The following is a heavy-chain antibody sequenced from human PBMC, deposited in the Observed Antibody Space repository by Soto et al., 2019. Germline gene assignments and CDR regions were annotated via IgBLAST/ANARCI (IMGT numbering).Heavy chain of an antibody. CDR2: ISSSSSYI. CDR1: GFTFSSYS. D-gene: IGHD4-4*01. J-gene: IGHJ6*03. Sequence: GGSLRLSCAASGFTFSSYSMNWVRQAPGKGLEWVSSISSSSSYIYYADSVKGRFTISRDNAKNSLYLQMNSLRAEDTAVYYCARVNSNSLGYYYYMDVWGKGTTVTVSS. V-gene: IGHV3-21*01. CDR3: ARVNSNSLGYYYYMDV.